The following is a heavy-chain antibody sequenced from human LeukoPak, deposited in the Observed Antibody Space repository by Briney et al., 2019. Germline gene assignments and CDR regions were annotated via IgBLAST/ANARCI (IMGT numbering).Heavy chain of an antibody. Sequence: PGGSLRLSCAASGFTFSSYAMSWVRQAPGKGLEWVSSISSSSSYIYCADSVKGRFTISRDNAKNSLYLQMNSLRAEDTAVYYCARPDEQQLVRDAFDIWGQGTMVTVSS. CDR3: ARPDEQQLVRDAFDI. J-gene: IGHJ3*02. V-gene: IGHV3-21*01. D-gene: IGHD6-13*01. CDR1: GFTFSSYA. CDR2: ISSSSSYI.